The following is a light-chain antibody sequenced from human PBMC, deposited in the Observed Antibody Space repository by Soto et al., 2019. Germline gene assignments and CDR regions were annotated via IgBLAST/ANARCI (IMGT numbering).Light chain of an antibody. CDR3: SSYTSSTTLV. V-gene: IGLV2-14*01. CDR2: EVS. Sequence: QSVLTQPASVSGSPGQSITISCTGTSSDVGGYNYVSWYQQHPGKVPKLMIYEVSNRPSGVSNRFSGSKSGNTASLTISGLQAEDEADYYCSSYTSSTTLVCGTGTKVTVL. CDR1: SSDVGGYNY. J-gene: IGLJ1*01.